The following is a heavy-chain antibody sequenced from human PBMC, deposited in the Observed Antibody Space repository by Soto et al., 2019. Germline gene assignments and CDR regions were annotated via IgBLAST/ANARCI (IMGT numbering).Heavy chain of an antibody. V-gene: IGHV1-69*06. CDR2: IIPIFGTA. CDR3: ARGRYCSGGSCSDFDY. J-gene: IGHJ4*02. Sequence: QVQLVQSGAEVKKPGSSVKVSCKASGGTFSSYAISWVRQAPGQGFEWMGGIIPIFGTANYAQKFQGRVTITADKSTSTAYMELSSLRSEDTAVYYCARGRYCSGGSCSDFDYWGQGTLVTVSS. D-gene: IGHD2-15*01. CDR1: GGTFSSYA.